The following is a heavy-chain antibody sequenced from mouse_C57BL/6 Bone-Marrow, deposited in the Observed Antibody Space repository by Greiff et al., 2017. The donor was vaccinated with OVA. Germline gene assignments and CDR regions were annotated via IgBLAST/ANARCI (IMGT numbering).Heavy chain of an antibody. CDR2: IYPGDGDT. CDR3: ARVSPKYAMDY. CDR1: GYAFSSSW. Sequence: VQLQQSGPELVKPGASVKISCKASGYAFSSSWMNWVKQRPGQGLEWIGRIYPGDGDTNYNGKFKGKATLTADKSSSTAYMQLSSLTSVDSAVYFCARVSPKYAMDYWGQGTSVTVSS. D-gene: IGHD6-2*01. J-gene: IGHJ4*01. V-gene: IGHV1-82*01.